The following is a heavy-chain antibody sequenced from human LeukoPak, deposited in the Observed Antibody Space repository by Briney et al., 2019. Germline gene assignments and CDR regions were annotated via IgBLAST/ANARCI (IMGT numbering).Heavy chain of an antibody. V-gene: IGHV1-2*02. J-gene: IGHJ4*02. CDR3: ARGGGRGYCDTTSCLIFDY. CDR1: GYSFTGYY. CDR2: INPNSGGT. D-gene: IGHD2-2*01. Sequence: ASVKVSCKASGYSFTGYYMHWVRQAPGQGLEWMGWINPNSGGTNYAQKFQGRVTMTRDTSISTAYMELSSLRSDDTAVYYCARGGGRGYCDTTSCLIFDYWGQGTLVGVSS.